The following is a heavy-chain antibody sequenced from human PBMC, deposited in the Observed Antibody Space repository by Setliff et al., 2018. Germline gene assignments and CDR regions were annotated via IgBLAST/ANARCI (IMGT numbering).Heavy chain of an antibody. CDR3: ARDSNYEGAYDY. V-gene: IGHV5-51*01. CDR2: IYAGDSDT. D-gene: IGHD4-4*01. CDR1: GYSFANSW. Sequence: GESLKISCKGSGYSFANSWIAWVRQMLGKGLEWMGVIYAGDSDTRYRPSFQGQVTISVDKSISTAYLQWSSLKASDTAMYYCARDSNYEGAYDYWGQGTLVTVSS. J-gene: IGHJ4*02.